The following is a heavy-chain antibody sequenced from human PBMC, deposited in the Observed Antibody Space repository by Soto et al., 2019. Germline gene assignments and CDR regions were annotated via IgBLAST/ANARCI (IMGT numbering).Heavy chain of an antibody. D-gene: IGHD1-26*01. CDR3: AHRPGGIVGATKWNWFDP. V-gene: IGHV2-5*02. Sequence: QITLKESGPTLVKPTQTLTLTCTFSGFSLSTSGVGVGWIRQPPGKALEWLALIYWDDDKRYSPSLKSRLTITKDTSKNQVVLTMTNMDPVDTATYYCAHRPGGIVGATKWNWFDPWGQGTLVTVSS. CDR2: IYWDDDK. CDR1: GFSLSTSGVG. J-gene: IGHJ5*02.